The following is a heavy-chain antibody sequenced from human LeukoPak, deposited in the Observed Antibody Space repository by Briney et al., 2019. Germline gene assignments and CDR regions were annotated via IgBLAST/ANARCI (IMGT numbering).Heavy chain of an antibody. CDR3: TTSDMYYDILTGYYADNGFDI. D-gene: IGHD3-9*01. CDR1: GFTFSNAW. Sequence: GGSLRLSCAASGFTFSNAWMNWVRQAPGKGLEWVGRIKSKTDDGTIDYAAPVKGRFSISRDDSENTLYLQMNSLKTEDTAVYYCTTSDMYYDILTGYYADNGFDIWGQGTMVTASS. CDR2: IKSKTDDGTI. V-gene: IGHV3-15*01. J-gene: IGHJ3*02.